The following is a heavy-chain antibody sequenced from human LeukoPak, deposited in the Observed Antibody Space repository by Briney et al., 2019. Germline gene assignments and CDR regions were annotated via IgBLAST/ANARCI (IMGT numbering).Heavy chain of an antibody. CDR3: ARAIFGALDY. CDR2: IYYGGST. CDR1: GGSISSSDYY. D-gene: IGHD3-3*01. V-gene: IGHV4-39*01. J-gene: IGHJ4*02. Sequence: SETLSLTCTVSGGSISSSDYYWGWIRQPPGKGLEWIGSIYYGGSTYYNPSLKSRVTISVDTSMNQFSLKLSSATAADTAVYYCARAIFGALDYWGQGTLVTVSA.